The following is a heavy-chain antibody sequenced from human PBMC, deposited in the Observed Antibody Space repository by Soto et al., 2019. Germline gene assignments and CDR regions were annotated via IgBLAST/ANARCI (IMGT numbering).Heavy chain of an antibody. CDR2: IISTGTYV. CDR1: GFSFSGYS. J-gene: IGHJ3*01. CDR3: ARDLGGL. D-gene: IGHD3-10*01. V-gene: IGHV3-21*01. Sequence: EVQLVESGGGLVKPGGSLRLSCAASGFSFSGYSMNWVRQAPGKGLEWVASIISTGTYVYYSDSVRGRFTISRDNAKTSLYPQMTSLRAEDTAVYYCARDLGGLWGQGTMVTVSS.